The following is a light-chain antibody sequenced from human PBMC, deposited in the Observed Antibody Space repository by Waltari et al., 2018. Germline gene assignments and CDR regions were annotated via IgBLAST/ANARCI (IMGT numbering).Light chain of an antibody. V-gene: IGLV2-8*01. J-gene: IGLJ2*01. CDR1: SSDVGGYNY. CDR2: EVS. CDR3: SSYAGSNRV. Sequence: QSALTQPPSASGSPGQSVTISCTGTSSDVGGYNYVSWYQQHPGKAPKLMFYEVSKPAQGVPYRFSSSKSGNTASLTVSGLQAEDEADDYCSSYAGSNRVFGGGTKLTVL.